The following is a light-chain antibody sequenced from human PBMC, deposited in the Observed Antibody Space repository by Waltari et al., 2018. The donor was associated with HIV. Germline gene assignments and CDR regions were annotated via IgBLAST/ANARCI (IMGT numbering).Light chain of an antibody. CDR3: QSYDSSLSGWV. V-gene: IGLV1-40*01. J-gene: IGLJ3*02. CDR2: GNN. CDR1: SSNIRAGSD. Sequence: QSVLTQPPSVSGAPGQRVTISCTGSSSNIRAGSDAHWYQQLPGTAPKLLIYGNNNRPSGVPDRFSGSKSGTSASLAITGLQAEDEADYYCQSYDSSLSGWVFGGGTKLTVL.